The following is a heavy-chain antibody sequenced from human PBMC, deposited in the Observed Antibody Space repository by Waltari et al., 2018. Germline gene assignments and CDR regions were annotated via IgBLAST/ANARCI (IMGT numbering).Heavy chain of an antibody. V-gene: IGHV1-69*12. CDR3: ARGPYYDSSGYYDTLDY. Sequence: QVQLVQSGAEVKKPGSSVKVSCKASGGTFSSYAISWVRQAPGPGLEWMGGIIPIFGTANYAQKFQGRVTITADESTSTAYMELSSLRSEDTAVYYCARGPYYDSSGYYDTLDYWGQGTLVTVSS. J-gene: IGHJ4*02. D-gene: IGHD3-22*01. CDR1: GGTFSSYA. CDR2: IIPIFGTA.